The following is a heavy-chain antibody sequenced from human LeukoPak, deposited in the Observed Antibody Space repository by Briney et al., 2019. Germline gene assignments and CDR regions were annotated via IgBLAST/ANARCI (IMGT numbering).Heavy chain of an antibody. CDR3: TTEYWGSFNY. D-gene: IGHD3-16*01. CDR2: IKSKNDGGTT. CDR1: GFTFINAW. J-gene: IGHJ4*02. V-gene: IGHV3-15*01. Sequence: GGSLRLSCAASGFTFINAWMSWVRQAPGKGLEWVGHIKSKNDGGTTDYAAPVKGRFTISRDDSKNTLYLQMNSLETDDTAVYYCTTEYWGSFNYWGQGNLVTVSS.